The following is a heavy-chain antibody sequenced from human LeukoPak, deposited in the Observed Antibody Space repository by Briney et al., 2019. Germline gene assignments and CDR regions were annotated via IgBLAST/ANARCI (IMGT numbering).Heavy chain of an antibody. D-gene: IGHD1-26*01. CDR2: ISAYNGNT. CDR3: ARDLDQYSGRFGGFGHDF. V-gene: IGHV1-18*01. J-gene: IGHJ4*02. CDR1: GYTFTNYG. Sequence: ASVKVSCKASGYTFTNYGINWVRQAPGQGLEWMGWISAYNGNTNYAQKLQGRVTMTTDTSTSTAYMELRSLRSDDTAVYYCARDLDQYSGRFGGFGHDFWGQGTLVTVSS.